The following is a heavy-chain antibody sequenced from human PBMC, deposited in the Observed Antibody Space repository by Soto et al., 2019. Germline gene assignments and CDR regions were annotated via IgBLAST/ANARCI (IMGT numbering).Heavy chain of an antibody. CDR2: VGTGGTA. J-gene: IGHJ4*02. V-gene: IGHV3-23*01. CDR1: GFPFSSYA. CDR3: TTARPYDSSGYKPYYFDY. Sequence: GGSLRLSCAASGFPFSSYAMSWVRQATGKGLEWVSAVGTGGTAYYADSVKGRFTISRDNSKNTLYLQMNSLKTEDTAVYYCTTARPYDSSGYKPYYFDYWGQGTLVTVSS. D-gene: IGHD3-22*01.